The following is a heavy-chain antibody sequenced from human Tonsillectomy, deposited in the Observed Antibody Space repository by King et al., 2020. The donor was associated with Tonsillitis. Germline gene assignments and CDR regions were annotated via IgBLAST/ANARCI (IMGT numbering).Heavy chain of an antibody. V-gene: IGHV3-30*04. Sequence: VQLVESGGGVVQPGRSLRLSCAASGFTFSSYAMHWVRQAPGKGLEWVAVISYDGSNKYYADSVKGRFTISRDNSKNTLYLQMNSLRAEDTAVYYCARSRSWGAQAEFDYWGQGTLVIVSS. CDR2: ISYDGSNK. J-gene: IGHJ4*02. CDR1: GFTFSSYA. D-gene: IGHD1-26*01. CDR3: ARSRSWGAQAEFDY.